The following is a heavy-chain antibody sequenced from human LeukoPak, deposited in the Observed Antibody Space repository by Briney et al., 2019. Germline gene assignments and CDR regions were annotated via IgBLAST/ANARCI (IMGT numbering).Heavy chain of an antibody. D-gene: IGHD3-9*01. J-gene: IGHJ1*01. CDR3: ARDGYGILTGYYGIKYFQH. Sequence: GASVKVSCKASGYTFTSYGISWVRQAPGQELEWMGWISAYNGNTNYAQKLQGRVTMTTDTSTSTAYMELRSLRSDDTAVYYCARDGYGILTGYYGIKYFQHWGQGTLVTVSS. CDR1: GYTFTSYG. V-gene: IGHV1-18*01. CDR2: ISAYNGNT.